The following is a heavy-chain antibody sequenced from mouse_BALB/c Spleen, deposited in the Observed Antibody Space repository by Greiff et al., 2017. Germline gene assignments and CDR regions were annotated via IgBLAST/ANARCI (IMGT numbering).Heavy chain of an antibody. CDR2: IYPGDGDT. Sequence: QVQLKQSWAELVRPGSSVKISCKASGYAFSSYWMNWVKQRPGQGLEWIGQIYPGDGDTNYNGKFKGKATLTADKSSSTAYMQLSSLTSEDSAVYFCARESYGSSHYYAMDYWGQGTSVTVSS. CDR1: GYAFSSYW. D-gene: IGHD1-1*01. CDR3: ARESYGSSHYYAMDY. J-gene: IGHJ4*01. V-gene: IGHV1-80*01.